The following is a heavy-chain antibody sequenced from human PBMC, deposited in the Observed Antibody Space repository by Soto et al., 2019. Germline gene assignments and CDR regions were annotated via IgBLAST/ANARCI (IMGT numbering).Heavy chain of an antibody. Sequence: SETLSLTCAVCGGSFSGYYCSWIRQPPWKGLEWLGEINHSGITNYNPSLKSRVTISVDTSKNQFSLKLSSVTAADTAVYYCARLTRRYCSGGRCYYYYYYRMDVAGEGTKVTVSS. CDR2: INHSGIT. J-gene: IGHJ6*04. V-gene: IGHV4-34*01. CDR3: ARLTRRYCSGGRCYYYYYYRMDV. CDR1: GGSFSGYY. D-gene: IGHD2-15*01.